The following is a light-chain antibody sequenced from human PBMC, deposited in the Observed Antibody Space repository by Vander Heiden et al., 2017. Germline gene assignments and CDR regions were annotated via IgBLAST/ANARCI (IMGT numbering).Light chain of an antibody. Sequence: EIVMTQSPATLSVSPGERATLPCRASQSVSSKLAWYQQKPGQAPRLLIYGASTRATGVPARFSGSGSGTGFTLTINSLQSEDFAVYSCQQYDNWPPTFGQGTNVEIK. V-gene: IGKV3-15*01. CDR3: QQYDNWPPT. CDR2: GAS. CDR1: QSVSSK. J-gene: IGKJ1*01.